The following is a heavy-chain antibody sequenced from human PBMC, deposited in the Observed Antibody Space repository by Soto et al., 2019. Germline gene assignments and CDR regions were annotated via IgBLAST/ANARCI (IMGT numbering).Heavy chain of an antibody. CDR2: IYPGDSDT. D-gene: IGHD3-16*01. Sequence: PGESLKISCKGSGYSFTSYWIGWVRQMPGKGLEWMGIIYPGDSDTRYSPSLEGQVTISADKSNSTAYLQWSSLKASDTAMYYCARQGSNGAYYYYGMDVWGQGTTGTVSS. V-gene: IGHV5-51*01. J-gene: IGHJ6*02. CDR1: GYSFTSYW. CDR3: ARQGSNGAYYYYGMDV.